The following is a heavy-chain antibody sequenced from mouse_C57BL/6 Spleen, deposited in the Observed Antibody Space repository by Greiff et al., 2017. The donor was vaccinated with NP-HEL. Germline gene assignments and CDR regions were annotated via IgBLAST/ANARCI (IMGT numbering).Heavy chain of an antibody. V-gene: IGHV1-61*01. Sequence: QVQLQQPGAELVRPGSSVKLSCKASGYTFTSYWMDWVKQRPGQGLEWIGNIYPSDSETHYNQKFKDKATLTVDKSSSTAYMQLSSLTSEDSAVYYCAKQHRLREYFDYWGQGTTLTVSS. D-gene: IGHD3-2*02. CDR3: AKQHRLREYFDY. CDR1: GYTFTSYW. CDR2: IYPSDSET. J-gene: IGHJ2*01.